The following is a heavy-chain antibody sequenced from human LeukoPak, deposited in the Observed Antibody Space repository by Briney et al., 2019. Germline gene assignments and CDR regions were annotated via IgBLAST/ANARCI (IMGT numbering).Heavy chain of an antibody. CDR1: GGSISSGGYY. CDR2: IYHSGST. J-gene: IGHJ5*02. Sequence: SETLSLTCAVSGGSISSGGYYWSWIRQPPGKGLEWIGYIYHSGSTYYNPSLKSRVTISVDRSKNQFSLKLSSVTAADTAVYYCAGARSSSWLLLGVWFDPWGQGTLVTVST. V-gene: IGHV4-30-2*01. CDR3: AGARSSSWLLLGVWFDP. D-gene: IGHD6-13*01.